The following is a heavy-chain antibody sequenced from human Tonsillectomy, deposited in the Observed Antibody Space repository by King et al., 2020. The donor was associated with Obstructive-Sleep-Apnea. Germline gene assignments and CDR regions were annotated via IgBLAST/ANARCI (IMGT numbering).Heavy chain of an antibody. CDR1: GYTFTNYG. Sequence: QLVQSGTEVKRPGASVKVSCKASGYTFTNYGTSWVRQAPGQGLEWMGWISAYNGDTTYAQKLQGRVTMTTDTSTSTAYMELRSLRSDDTSVYYCARDEGRGGCDHWGQGTLVTVSS. CDR3: ARDEGRGGCDH. CDR2: ISAYNGDT. D-gene: IGHD3-10*01. J-gene: IGHJ4*02. V-gene: IGHV1-18*04.